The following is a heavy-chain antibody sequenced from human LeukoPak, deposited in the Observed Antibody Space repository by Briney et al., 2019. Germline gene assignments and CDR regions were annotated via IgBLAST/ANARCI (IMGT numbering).Heavy chain of an antibody. CDR1: GFTFSSYA. Sequence: GGSLRLSCAASGFTFSSYAMSWVRQAPGKGLEWVSAISGSGGSTYYADSVKGRFTISRDNSKNTLYLQMNSLRAEGTAVYYCAKLVEEYYGSGSYLPFFDYWGQGTLVTVSS. J-gene: IGHJ4*02. CDR3: AKLVEEYYGSGSYLPFFDY. V-gene: IGHV3-23*01. CDR2: ISGSGGST. D-gene: IGHD3-10*01.